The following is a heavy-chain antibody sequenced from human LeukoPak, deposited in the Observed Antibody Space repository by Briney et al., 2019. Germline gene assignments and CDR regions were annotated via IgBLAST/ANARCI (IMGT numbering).Heavy chain of an antibody. CDR3: ASGYREATMSDFDY. CDR1: GYTFTGCG. D-gene: IGHD5-12*01. J-gene: IGHJ4*02. Sequence: ASVKVSCKASGYTFTGCGISWVRQAPGQGLEWMGWISAYNGNTNYAQKLQGRVTMTTDTSTSTAYMELRSLRSDDTAVYYCASGYREATMSDFDYWGQGTLVTVSS. V-gene: IGHV1-18*01. CDR2: ISAYNGNT.